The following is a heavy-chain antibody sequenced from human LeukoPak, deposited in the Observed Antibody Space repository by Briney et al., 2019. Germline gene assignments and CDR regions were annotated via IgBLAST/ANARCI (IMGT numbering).Heavy chain of an antibody. J-gene: IGHJ4*02. V-gene: IGHV4-39*07. CDR1: GGSISSSSYY. D-gene: IGHD1-26*01. CDR2: IYYSGST. CDR3: AREGPGELRGNFDY. Sequence: SETLSLTCTVSGGSISSSSYYWGWIRQPPGKGLEWIGSIYYSGSTYYNPSLKSRVTISVDTSKNQFSLKLSSVTAADTAVYYCAREGPGELRGNFDYWGQGTLVTVSS.